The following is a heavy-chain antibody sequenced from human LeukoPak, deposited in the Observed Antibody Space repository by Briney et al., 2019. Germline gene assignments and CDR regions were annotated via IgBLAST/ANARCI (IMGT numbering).Heavy chain of an antibody. D-gene: IGHD3-10*01. V-gene: IGHV3-23*01. CDR1: GFTFSSYA. CDR2: ISGSGTST. CDR3: AKLSGSGTYFPEY. J-gene: IGHJ4*02. Sequence: PGGSLRLSCAASGFTFSSYAMAWVRQAPGKGLEWVSAISGSGTSTYYADSVKGRLTISRDNSKNTLYLQMNSLRAEDTAIYYCAKLSGSGTYFPEYWGQGTLVTVSS.